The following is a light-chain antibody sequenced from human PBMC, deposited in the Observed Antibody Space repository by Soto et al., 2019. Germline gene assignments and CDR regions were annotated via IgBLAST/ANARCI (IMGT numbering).Light chain of an antibody. V-gene: IGKV3-20*01. J-gene: IGKJ1*01. Sequence: EVMLKQSPGTLSLSPGERATLSCTASQSVSGAYLAWYQQKPGQAPRLLIYGASSRATGIPDRFSGSGSGTDFTLTISRLEPEDFAVYYCQQYGSSAWTFGQGT. CDR3: QQYGSSAWT. CDR2: GAS. CDR1: QSVSGAY.